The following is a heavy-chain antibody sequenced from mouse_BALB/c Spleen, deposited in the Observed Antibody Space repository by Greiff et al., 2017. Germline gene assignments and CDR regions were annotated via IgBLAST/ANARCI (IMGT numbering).Heavy chain of an antibody. CDR3: EGGGGYAMDY. Sequence: QVQLKQSGAELVRPGSSVKISCKASGYAFSSYWMNWVKQRPGQGLEWIGQIYPGDGDTNYNGKFKGKATLTADKSSSTAYMQLSSLTSEDSAVYFCEGGGGYAMDYWGQGTSVTVSS. CDR1: GYAFSSYW. J-gene: IGHJ4*01. CDR2: IYPGDGDT. V-gene: IGHV1-80*01.